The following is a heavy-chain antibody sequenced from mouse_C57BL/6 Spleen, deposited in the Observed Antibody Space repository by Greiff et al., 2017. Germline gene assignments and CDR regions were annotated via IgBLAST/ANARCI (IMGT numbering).Heavy chain of an antibody. Sequence: VQLKQPGAELVKPGASVKLSCKASGYTFTSYWMHWVKQRPGQGLEWIGMIHPNSGSTNYNEKFKSKATLTVDKSSSTAYMQLSSLTSEDSAVYYCARRGVYYGNYGHFDYWGQGTTLTVSS. V-gene: IGHV1-64*01. D-gene: IGHD2-1*01. CDR3: ARRGVYYGNYGHFDY. J-gene: IGHJ2*01. CDR2: IHPNSGST. CDR1: GYTFTSYW.